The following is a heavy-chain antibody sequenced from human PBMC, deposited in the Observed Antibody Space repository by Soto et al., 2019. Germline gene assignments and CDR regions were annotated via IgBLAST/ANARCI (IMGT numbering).Heavy chain of an antibody. Sequence: GGSLRLSCKASGFTFSVHYMNWIRQSPGKGLEWLAYLTNDGGYTYYADSVRGRFTIWRDNAKDSLYLQINDLRADDTGVYYCAKDRRDHNPLTDAFDVWGQGTGITVSS. V-gene: IGHV3-11*01. CDR1: GFTFSVHY. CDR3: AKDRRDHNPLTDAFDV. CDR2: LTNDGGYT. J-gene: IGHJ3*01.